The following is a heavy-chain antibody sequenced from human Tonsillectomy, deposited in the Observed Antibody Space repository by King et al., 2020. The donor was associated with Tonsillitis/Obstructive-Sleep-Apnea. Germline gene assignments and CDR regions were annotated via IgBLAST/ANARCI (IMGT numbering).Heavy chain of an antibody. CDR2: IYRGGST. J-gene: IGHJ3*02. V-gene: IGHV3-53*01. Sequence: VQLVESGGGLIQPGGSLRLSCVASEFTVSYNYMSWVRQAPGKGLEWVSVIYRGGSTYNADAVKGRFTISRDNNKKKLYLQMNSLRAEDTAVYYGTSRDYYDSGAYYDAFDIWGQGTMVTVSS. CDR3: TSRDYYDSGAYYDAFDI. D-gene: IGHD3-22*01. CDR1: EFTVSYNY.